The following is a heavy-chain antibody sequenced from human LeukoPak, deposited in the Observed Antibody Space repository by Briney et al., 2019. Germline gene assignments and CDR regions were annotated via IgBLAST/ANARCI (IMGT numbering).Heavy chain of an antibody. Sequence: GGSLRLSCAASGFIFYSYDMHWVRQAPGRGLEYVSAITSSGGSTFYADSVKGRFTISRDNSKNTLYLQMGSLRADDMAVYYCTRGPGYDYVWGSYRADYWGQGTLVTVSS. CDR1: GFIFYSYD. D-gene: IGHD3-16*02. CDR2: ITSSGGST. CDR3: TRGPGYDYVWGSYRADY. V-gene: IGHV3-64*02. J-gene: IGHJ4*02.